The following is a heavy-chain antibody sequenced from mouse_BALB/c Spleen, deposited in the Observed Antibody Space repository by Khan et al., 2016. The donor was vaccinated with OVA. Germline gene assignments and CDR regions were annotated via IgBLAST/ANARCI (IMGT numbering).Heavy chain of an antibody. J-gene: IGHJ2*01. Sequence: QVQLKEPGPELVRPGVSVKISCRGSGYTFTDYSMHWVKQSHAKSLEWIGVISTDSVNTNYNQKFKGKATLTVDKSSSTAYMELARMTSDDSAIYYCAIRDYFDYWGQGTTLTVSS. CDR1: GYTFTDYS. CDR2: ISTDSVNT. CDR3: AIRDYFDY. V-gene: IGHV1S137*01.